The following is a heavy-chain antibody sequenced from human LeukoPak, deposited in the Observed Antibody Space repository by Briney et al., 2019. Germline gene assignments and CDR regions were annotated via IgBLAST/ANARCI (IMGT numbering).Heavy chain of an antibody. CDR2: IYTSGST. CDR3: ARDLAAAALGY. Sequence: SETLSLTCTVSGVSISSGDYYWSWIRQPPGTGLEWIGRIYTSGSTNYNPSLKSRVTISVDTSKNQFSLKLSSVTPADTAVYYCARDLAAAALGYWGQGTLVTVSS. CDR1: GVSISSGDYY. V-gene: IGHV4-61*02. J-gene: IGHJ4*02. D-gene: IGHD6-13*01.